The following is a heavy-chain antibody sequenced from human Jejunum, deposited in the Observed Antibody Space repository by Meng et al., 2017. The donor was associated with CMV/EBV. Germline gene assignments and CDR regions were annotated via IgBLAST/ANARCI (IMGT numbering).Heavy chain of an antibody. Sequence: LPCTVSGGSISSSIHYWTWIRQPPGKGLEWIGSGSTYYNPCLKSRVTISVDTSKNQFSLMLTSVTAADTAVYYCVDYSSSYGWFDPWGQGTLVTVSS. V-gene: IGHV4-39*01. D-gene: IGHD6-6*01. CDR2: GST. J-gene: IGHJ5*02. CDR3: VDYSSSYGWFDP. CDR1: GGSISSSIHY.